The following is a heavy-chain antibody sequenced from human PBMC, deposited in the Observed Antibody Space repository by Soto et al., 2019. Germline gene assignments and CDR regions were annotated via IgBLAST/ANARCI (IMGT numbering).Heavy chain of an antibody. V-gene: IGHV4-59*01. CDR1: YGTSVGYC. J-gene: IGHJ4*02. CDR3: ARVPMGYSGYVYPRGYFDY. D-gene: IGHD5-12*01. CDR2: IYYSGST. Sequence: SQPLRHTKTVAYGTSVGYCGSCILQPPGKGLEWIGYIYYSGSTSYNPSLKSRVTISVDTSKKQFSLKLSSMTAADTAVYYCARVPMGYSGYVYPRGYFDYWGQGTLVTVSS.